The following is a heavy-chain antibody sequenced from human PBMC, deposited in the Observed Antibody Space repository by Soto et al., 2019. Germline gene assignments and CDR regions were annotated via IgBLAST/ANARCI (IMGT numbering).Heavy chain of an antibody. J-gene: IGHJ5*02. CDR2: MNPNSGNT. D-gene: IGHD5-18*01. CDR1: GYTFTSYD. V-gene: IGHV1-8*01. Sequence: ASVKVSCKASGYTFTSYDINWVRQATGQGLEWMGWMNPNSGNTGYAQKFQGRVTMTRNTSISTAYMELSSLRSEDTAVYYCARGSVRVTSKSYSYARKYWFDPWGQGTLVTVSS. CDR3: ARGSVRVTSKSYSYARKYWFDP.